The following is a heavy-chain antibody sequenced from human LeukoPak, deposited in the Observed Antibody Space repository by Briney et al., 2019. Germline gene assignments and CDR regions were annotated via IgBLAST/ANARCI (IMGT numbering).Heavy chain of an antibody. V-gene: IGHV1-46*01. J-gene: IGHJ6*02. CDR3: ARGSARYCSGGSCYLPGFYYYYGMDV. D-gene: IGHD2-15*01. CDR1: GYTFTSYY. Sequence: ASVKVSCKASGYTFTSYYMHWVRQAPGQGLEWMGIINPSGGSTSYAQKFQGRVTMTRDTSTSTVYMELSSLRSEDTAVYYCARGSARYCSGGSCYLPGFYYYYGMDVWGQGTTVTVSS. CDR2: INPSGGST.